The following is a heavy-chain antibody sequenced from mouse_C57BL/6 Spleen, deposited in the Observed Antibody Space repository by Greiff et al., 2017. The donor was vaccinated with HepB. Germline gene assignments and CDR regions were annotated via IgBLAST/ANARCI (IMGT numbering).Heavy chain of an antibody. D-gene: IGHD2-4*01. CDR3: ARGVFGDYDDY. CDR1: GYTFTSYW. CDR2: IHPNSGST. V-gene: IGHV1-64*01. J-gene: IGHJ2*01. Sequence: QVQLQQSGAELVKPGASVKLSCKASGYTFTSYWMHWVKQRPGQGLEWIGMIHPNSGSTNYNEKFKSKATLTVDKSSSTAYMQLSSLTSEDSAVYYCARGVFGDYDDYWGQGTTLTVSS.